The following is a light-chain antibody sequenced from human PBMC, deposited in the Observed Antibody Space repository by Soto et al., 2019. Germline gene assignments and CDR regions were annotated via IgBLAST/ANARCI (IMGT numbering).Light chain of an antibody. Sequence: EIVLTQSPGTLSLSPGERATLSCRASQSVSATYLAWYQQKPGQAPRLLIYGASNRATGIPDRFTGSGSGTDFTLTISRLEPEDFAVYFCQQYVSSPMYTFGQGT. J-gene: IGKJ2*01. CDR1: QSVSATY. CDR2: GAS. CDR3: QQYVSSPMYT. V-gene: IGKV3-20*01.